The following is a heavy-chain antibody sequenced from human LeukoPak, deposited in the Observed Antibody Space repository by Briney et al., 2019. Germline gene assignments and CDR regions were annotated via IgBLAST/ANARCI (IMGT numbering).Heavy chain of an antibody. CDR1: GYTLTELS. D-gene: IGHD3-9*01. CDR2: ISSSGSTR. J-gene: IGHJ4*02. V-gene: IGHV3-11*01. CDR3: ARDGDILTGPGDSV. Sequence: SCKVSGYTLTELSMSWIRQAPGKGLEWISYISSSGSTRHYADTVKGRFTISRDNAKNSLYLQMNSLRDEDTAVYYCARDGDILTGPGDSVGGQGTLVTVSS.